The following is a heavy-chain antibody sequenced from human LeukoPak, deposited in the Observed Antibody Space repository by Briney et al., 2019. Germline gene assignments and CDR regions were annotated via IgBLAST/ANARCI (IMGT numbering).Heavy chain of an antibody. CDR3: ARDLAIFEYYGMDV. CDR2: ISYDGSNK. Sequence: GGSLRLSCAASGFTFSSYAMHWVRQAPGKGLEWVAVISYDGSNKYYADSVKGRFTISRDNAKNSLYLQMNSLRAEDTAVYYCARDLAIFEYYGMDVWGQGTTVTVSS. D-gene: IGHD3-3*01. V-gene: IGHV3-30-3*01. CDR1: GFTFSSYA. J-gene: IGHJ6*02.